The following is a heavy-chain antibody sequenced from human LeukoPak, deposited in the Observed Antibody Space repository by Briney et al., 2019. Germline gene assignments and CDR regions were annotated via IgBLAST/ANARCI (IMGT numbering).Heavy chain of an antibody. D-gene: IGHD6-13*01. CDR3: AREASYSSSWATFDF. CDR1: GFTFSSYS. J-gene: IGHJ4*02. CDR2: ISLSSTTI. V-gene: IGHV3-48*01. Sequence: PGGSLRLSCAASGFTFSSYSMNWVRQAPGKGLEWVSFISLSSTTIYYADSVKGRFTISRDNAKNSLYLQMNSLRAEDTAVYYCAREASYSSSWATFDFWGQGILVPVSS.